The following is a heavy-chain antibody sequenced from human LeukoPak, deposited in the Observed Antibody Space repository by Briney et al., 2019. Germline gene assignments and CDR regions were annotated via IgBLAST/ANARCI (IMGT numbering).Heavy chain of an antibody. CDR1: GVIFSSSG. V-gene: IGHV3-30*02. CDR3: AIAMTTVTPFDY. D-gene: IGHD4-17*01. Sequence: GGSLRLSCAASGVIFSSSGMHWVRQAPGKGLEWVAFIRYDGSYNYYADSVKGRFTISRDSSKKTLYLQMNSLRVEDTAVYYCAIAMTTVTPFDYWGQGTLVTVSS. J-gene: IGHJ4*02. CDR2: IRYDGSYN.